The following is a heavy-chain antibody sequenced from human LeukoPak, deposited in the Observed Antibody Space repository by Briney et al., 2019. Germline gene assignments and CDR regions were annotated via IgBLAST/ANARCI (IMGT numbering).Heavy chain of an antibody. CDR2: IYPGDSDT. V-gene: IGHV5-51*01. CDR3: ARQAVGADDAFDI. J-gene: IGHJ3*02. Sequence: SMKIFSKASGYGFTSYWICCLLQKPPKSLQWMRVIYPGDSDTSYNPSLQGRVTISADTSISTAYLQWSSLKASDTAMYYCARQAVGADDAFDIWGQGTMVTVSS. D-gene: IGHD1-26*01. CDR1: GYGFTSYW.